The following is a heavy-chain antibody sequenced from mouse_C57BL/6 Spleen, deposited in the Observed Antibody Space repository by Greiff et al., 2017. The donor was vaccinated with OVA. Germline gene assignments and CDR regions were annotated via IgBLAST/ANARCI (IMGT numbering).Heavy chain of an antibody. V-gene: IGHV1-42*01. CDR2: INPSTGGT. Sequence: VQLQQSGPELVKPGASVKISCKASGYSFTGYYMNWVKQSPEKSLEWIGEINPSTGGTTYNQKFKAKATLTVDTSSSTAYMQLKSLTSEDAAVYYCARNDYDAMDYWGQGTSVTVSS. J-gene: IGHJ4*01. CDR3: ARNDYDAMDY. CDR1: GYSFTGYY.